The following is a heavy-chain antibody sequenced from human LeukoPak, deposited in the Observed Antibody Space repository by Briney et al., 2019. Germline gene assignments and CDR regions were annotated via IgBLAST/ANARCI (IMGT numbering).Heavy chain of an antibody. V-gene: IGHV3-48*03. CDR2: ISSGGGTI. J-gene: IGHJ4*02. Sequence: GGSLRLSCVASGFPFNTYEMNWVRQAPGKGLEWVSYISSGGGTIYYADSVKGRFTISRDNAKNSLYLQMNSLRAEDTAVYYCARGIYGDSGGWGQGTLVTVSS. D-gene: IGHD4-17*01. CDR1: GFPFNTYE. CDR3: ARGIYGDSGG.